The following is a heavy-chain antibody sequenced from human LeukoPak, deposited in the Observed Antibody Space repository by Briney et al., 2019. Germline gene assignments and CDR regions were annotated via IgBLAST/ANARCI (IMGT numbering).Heavy chain of an antibody. J-gene: IGHJ6*04. CDR1: GFILSSYE. V-gene: IGHV3-48*03. Sequence: GGSLRLSCAASGFILSSYEMNWVRQAPGKGLEWLSYISSSGSTIYYADSVKGRFTISRDNAKNSLYLQMNSLRAEDTAVYYCAELGITMIGGVWGKGTTVTISS. CDR2: ISSSGSTI. CDR3: AELGITMIGGV. D-gene: IGHD3-10*02.